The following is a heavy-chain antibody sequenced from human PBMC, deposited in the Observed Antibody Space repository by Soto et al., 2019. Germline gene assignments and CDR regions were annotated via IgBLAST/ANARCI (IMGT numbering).Heavy chain of an antibody. V-gene: IGHV1-69*13. CDR3: ARDRHESVLEWRYYYYGMDV. CDR2: IIPIFGTA. J-gene: IGHJ6*02. D-gene: IGHD3-3*01. CDR1: GGTFSSYA. Sequence: ASVKVSCKASGGTFSSYAISWVRQAPGQGLEWMGGIIPIFGTANYAQKFQGRVTITADESTSTAYMELSSLRSEDTAVYYCARDRHESVLEWRYYYYGMDVWGQGTTVTVSS.